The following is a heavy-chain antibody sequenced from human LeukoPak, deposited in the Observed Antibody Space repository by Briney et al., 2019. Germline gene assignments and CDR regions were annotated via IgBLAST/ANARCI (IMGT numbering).Heavy chain of an antibody. Sequence: RPSETLSLTCTVSGGSISSYYWSWIRQPPGKGLEWIGYIYYSGSTNYNPSLKSRVTISVDTSKNQFSLKLSSVTAADTAVYYCARHAVAVAGPFDYWGQGTLVTVSS. J-gene: IGHJ4*02. D-gene: IGHD6-19*01. CDR1: GGSISSYY. CDR3: ARHAVAVAGPFDY. V-gene: IGHV4-59*08. CDR2: IYYSGST.